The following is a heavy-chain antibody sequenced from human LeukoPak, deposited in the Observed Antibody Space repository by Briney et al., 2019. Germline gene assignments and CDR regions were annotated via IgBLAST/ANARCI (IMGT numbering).Heavy chain of an antibody. Sequence: GSLRLSCVASGIAFRNYAMTWVRQPPGKGLEWIGEINHSGSTNYNPSLKSRVTISVDTSKNQFSLKLSSVTAADTAVYYCARGWRVYSSFRGGTFDYWGQGTLVTVSS. CDR1: GIAFRNYA. V-gene: IGHV4-34*01. D-gene: IGHD6-6*01. CDR2: INHSGST. J-gene: IGHJ4*02. CDR3: ARGWRVYSSFRGGTFDY.